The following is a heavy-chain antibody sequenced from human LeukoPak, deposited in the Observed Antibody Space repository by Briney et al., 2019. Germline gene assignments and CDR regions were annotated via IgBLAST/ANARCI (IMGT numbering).Heavy chain of an antibody. J-gene: IGHJ6*03. CDR3: ARGRSARRVSYYYYMDV. CDR1: GFTFDDHG. CDR2: INWNGGST. D-gene: IGHD6-6*01. Sequence: GGSLRLSCAASGFTFDDHGMSWVRQAPGKGLEWVSGINWNGGSTGYADSVKGRFTISRDNAKNSLYLQMNSLRAEDTALYYCARGRSARRVSYYYYMDVWGKGTTVTVSS. V-gene: IGHV3-20*04.